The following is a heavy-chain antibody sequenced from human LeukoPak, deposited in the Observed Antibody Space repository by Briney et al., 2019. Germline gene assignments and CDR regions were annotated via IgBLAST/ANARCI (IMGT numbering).Heavy chain of an antibody. CDR2: ISSSGRSI. J-gene: IGHJ4*02. CDR1: GFTFSDFY. D-gene: IGHD2-2*01. Sequence: GGSLRLSCAASGFTFSDFYMSWIRQAPGKGLEWVSFISSSGRSIYYADSVKGRFTISRDNAKNSLYLQMNSLRAEDTAVYYCARDWYHAIDYWGQGTLVTVSS. CDR3: ARDWYHAIDY. V-gene: IGHV3-11*04.